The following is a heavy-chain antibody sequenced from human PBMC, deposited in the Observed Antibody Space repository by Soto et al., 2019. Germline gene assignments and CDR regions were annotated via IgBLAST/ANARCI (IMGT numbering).Heavy chain of an antibody. CDR3: AIYYYDNNGSYGPAAEYFQH. J-gene: IGHJ1*01. CDR1: GGYISSGGYY. CDR2: IYYSGST. D-gene: IGHD3-22*01. Sequence: SETLSLTCAVSGGYISSGGYYGSWIRQHPGKGLEWIGYIYYSGSTYYNPSLKGRVTISVDTSKNQFSLKLSSVTAADTAVYCGAIYYYDNNGSYGPAAEYFQHLDQGAMLTVSS. V-gene: IGHV4-31*11.